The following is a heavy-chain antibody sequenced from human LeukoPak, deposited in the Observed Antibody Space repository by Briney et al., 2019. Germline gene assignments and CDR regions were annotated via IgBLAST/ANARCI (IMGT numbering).Heavy chain of an antibody. CDR3: AKVGHSSSWYWFDP. D-gene: IGHD6-13*01. J-gene: IGHJ5*02. Sequence: GGSLRLSCAASGFTFDDYAVHWVRQAPGKGLEWVSLISGDGYGSYYPGSLKGRFIISRDNSKNTLYLQMNSLTTEDTALYYCAKVGHSSSWYWFDPWGQGTLVTVSS. V-gene: IGHV3-43*02. CDR1: GFTFDDYA. CDR2: ISGDGYGS.